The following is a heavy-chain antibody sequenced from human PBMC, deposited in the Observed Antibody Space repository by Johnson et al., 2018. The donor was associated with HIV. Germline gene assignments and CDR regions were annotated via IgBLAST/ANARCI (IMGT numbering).Heavy chain of an antibody. J-gene: IGHJ3*02. CDR1: GFIFSSYW. Sequence: EVQLVESGGGLVQPGGSLRLSCAASGFIFSSYWMSWVRQTPGKGLEWVANIKQDGSEKYYVDSVKGRFTISRDNAKESLYLQMNSLRAEDTAVYYCARDQSEVDAFDIWGQGTMVTVSS. CDR3: ARDQSEVDAFDI. V-gene: IGHV3-7*01. CDR2: IKQDGSEK.